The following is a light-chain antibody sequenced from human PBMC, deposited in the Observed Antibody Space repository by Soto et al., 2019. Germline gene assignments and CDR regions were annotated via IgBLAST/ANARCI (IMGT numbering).Light chain of an antibody. CDR3: QSYASSLSGSV. CDR1: SSNIGAGYD. J-gene: IGLJ2*01. Sequence: QSVLTQPPSVSGAPGPRVTISFTGSSSNIGAGYDVHWYQQLPGTAPKLLIYGNSNRPSGVPDRFSGSKSGTSASLAITGLQAEDEADYYCQSYASSLSGSVFGGGTKLTVL. CDR2: GNS. V-gene: IGLV1-40*01.